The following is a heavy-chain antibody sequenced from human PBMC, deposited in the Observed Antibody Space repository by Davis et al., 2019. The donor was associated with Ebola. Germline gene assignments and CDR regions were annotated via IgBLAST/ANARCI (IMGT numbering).Heavy chain of an antibody. CDR3: MGGYGDSRDYYGMDV. J-gene: IGHJ6*04. V-gene: IGHV3-30-3*01. Sequence: PGGSLRLSCAASGFTFSSYAMHWVRQAPGKGLEWVAVISYDGSNKYYADSVKGRFTISRDNSKNTLYLQMNSLRAEDTAVYYCMGGYGDSRDYYGMDVWGKGTTVTVSS. CDR2: ISYDGSNK. CDR1: GFTFSSYA. D-gene: IGHD4-17*01.